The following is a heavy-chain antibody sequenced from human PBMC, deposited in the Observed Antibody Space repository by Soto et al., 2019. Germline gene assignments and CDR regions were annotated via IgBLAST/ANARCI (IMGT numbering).Heavy chain of an antibody. CDR1: GYSFTSYW. CDR3: ARSLTYSSSSLNWFDP. D-gene: IGHD6-6*01. CDR2: IYPGDSDT. J-gene: IGHJ5*02. Sequence: GESLKISCKGSGYSFTSYWIGWVRQMPGKGLEWMGIIYPGDSDTRYSPSFQGQVTISADKSISTAYLQWSSLKASDTAMYCCARSLTYSSSSLNWFDPWGQGTLVTVSS. V-gene: IGHV5-51*01.